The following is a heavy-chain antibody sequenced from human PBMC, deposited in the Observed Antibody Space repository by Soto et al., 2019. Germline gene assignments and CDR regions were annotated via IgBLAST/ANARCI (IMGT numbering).Heavy chain of an antibody. Sequence: PSETLSLTCTVSGGSIGNSYWSWIRQSPGKGLEWIGYIYYKGSNNYNPSLRSRLTISVDTSKNQFSLKLTSVTAADTAVYFCARGGGPLHPTDFWGQGTLVTVSS. CDR1: GGSIGNSY. CDR3: ARGGGPLHPTDF. CDR2: IYYKGSN. J-gene: IGHJ4*02. V-gene: IGHV4-59*01. D-gene: IGHD3-16*01.